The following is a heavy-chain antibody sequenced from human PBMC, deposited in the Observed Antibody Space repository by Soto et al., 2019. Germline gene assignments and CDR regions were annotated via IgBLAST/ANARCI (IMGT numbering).Heavy chain of an antibody. Sequence: QVQLVQSGAEVKKPGSSVKVSCKASGGTFSSYAVSWVRQAPGQGVEWMGGIIPIFGTADYAQKFQGRVTITADESTSTAYMELSSLRSEDTAVYYCASHCGGDCYSRSPPYYYYGMDVWGQGTTVTVSS. CDR1: GGTFSSYA. J-gene: IGHJ6*02. CDR2: IIPIFGTA. D-gene: IGHD2-21*02. CDR3: ASHCGGDCYSRSPPYYYYGMDV. V-gene: IGHV1-69*12.